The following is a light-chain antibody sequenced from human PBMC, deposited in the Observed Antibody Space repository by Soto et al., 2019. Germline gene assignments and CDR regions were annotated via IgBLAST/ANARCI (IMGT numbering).Light chain of an antibody. V-gene: IGKV3-20*01. CDR1: QIVTSDY. CDR3: QQYGRSPAT. Sequence: EIVLTQSPGTLSLSPGERATLSCRASQIVTSDYLAWYQPKPGQAPRLLIHGASTRASGIPDRFIGSGSGTDFTLTITRLEPEDFAVFTCQQYGRSPATFGQGTKLEIK. J-gene: IGKJ2*01. CDR2: GAS.